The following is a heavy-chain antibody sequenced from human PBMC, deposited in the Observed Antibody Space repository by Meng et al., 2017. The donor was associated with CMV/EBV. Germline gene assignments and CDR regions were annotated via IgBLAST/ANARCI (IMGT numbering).Heavy chain of an antibody. CDR2: IYTSGST. J-gene: IGHJ4*02. CDR1: GGSISSYY. V-gene: IGHV4-4*07. CDR3: ARHGDTAMVVGIDY. D-gene: IGHD5-18*01. Sequence: VQLQAPGPGLAKLSDALSLPCTVSGGSISSYYWSWIRQPAGKGLEWIGRIYTSGSTNYNPSLKSRVTMSVDTSKNQFSLKLSSVTAADTAVYYCARHGDTAMVVGIDYWGQGTLVTVSS.